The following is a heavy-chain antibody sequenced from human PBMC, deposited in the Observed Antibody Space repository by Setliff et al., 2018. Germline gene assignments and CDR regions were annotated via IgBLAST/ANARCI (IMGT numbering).Heavy chain of an antibody. V-gene: IGHV3-21*01. CDR1: GFTFSSYS. CDR3: TRALAEGSPAY. J-gene: IGHJ4*02. Sequence: GGSLRLSCAASGFTFSSYSLNWVRQAPGKGLEWVSSISSSGSFQFYADSVKGRFTISRDNANNSVSLQMNSLRAEDSGVYYCTRALAEGSPAYWGQGTLVTVSS. D-gene: IGHD2-15*01. CDR2: ISSSGSFQ.